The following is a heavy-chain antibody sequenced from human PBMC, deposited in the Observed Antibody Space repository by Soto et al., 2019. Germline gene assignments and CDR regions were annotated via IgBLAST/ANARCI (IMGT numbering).Heavy chain of an antibody. J-gene: IGHJ4*02. CDR1: GGTFSSYT. D-gene: IGHD6-19*01. CDR2: IIPILGIA. V-gene: IGHV1-69*02. CDR3: AIQWLESRGGY. Sequence: QVQLVQSGAEVKKPGSSVKVSCKASGGTFSSYTISWVRQAPGQGLEWMGRIIPILGIANYAQKFQGRVTITADKSTSTAYMELSSLRAEDTAVYYCAIQWLESRGGYWGQGTLVTVSS.